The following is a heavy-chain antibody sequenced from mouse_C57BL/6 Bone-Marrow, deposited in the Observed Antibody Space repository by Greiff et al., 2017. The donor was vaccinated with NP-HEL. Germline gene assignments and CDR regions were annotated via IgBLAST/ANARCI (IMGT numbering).Heavy chain of an antibody. D-gene: IGHD2-1*01. V-gene: IGHV1-52*01. CDR1: GYTFTSYW. Sequence: VQLQQPGAELVRPGSSVKLSCKASGYTFTSYWMHWVKQRPIQGLEWIGNIDPSDSETHYNQKFKDKATLTVDKSSSTAYMQLSSLTSEDSAVYYCASPYGNFGGFAFWGQGTLVTVSA. CDR2: IDPSDSET. CDR3: ASPYGNFGGFAF. J-gene: IGHJ3*01.